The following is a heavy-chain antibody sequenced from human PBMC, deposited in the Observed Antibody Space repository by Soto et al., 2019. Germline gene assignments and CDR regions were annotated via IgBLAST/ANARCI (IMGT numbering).Heavy chain of an antibody. V-gene: IGHV1-3*01. CDR3: ARELGSGLSDY. J-gene: IGHJ4*02. D-gene: IGHD7-27*01. CDR2: INAGNGNT. CDR1: GYTFTSYA. Sequence: QVQLVQSGAEVKKPGASVKVSCKASGYTFTSYAMHWVRQAPGQRLEWMGWINAGNGNTKYSQKFQGRVTITSDTSASTAYMELSSLRSEDTAVYNCARELGSGLSDYWGQGTLVTVSS.